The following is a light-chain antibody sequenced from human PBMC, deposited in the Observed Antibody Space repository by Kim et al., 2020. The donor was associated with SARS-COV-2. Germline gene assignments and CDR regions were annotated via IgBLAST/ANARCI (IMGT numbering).Light chain of an antibody. V-gene: IGLV1-44*01. CDR3: PAGDDRLKAYV. Sequence: GTRVSVYSSRGSSDSVRNTVNWYRHLPGTAAKLLRYGITQRPSGVPDRFSGSTSVTSASLAISGLQSEDEADYYSPAGDDRLKAYVFGTGTKVTLL. CDR1: SSDSVRNT. CDR2: GIT. J-gene: IGLJ1*01.